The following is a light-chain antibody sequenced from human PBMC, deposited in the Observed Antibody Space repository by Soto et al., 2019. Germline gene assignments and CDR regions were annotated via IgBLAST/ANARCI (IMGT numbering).Light chain of an antibody. CDR3: QQYNGYRWT. CDR1: QSISSW. CDR2: KAS. J-gene: IGKJ1*01. Sequence: DIQMTQSPSIVSASVGDRVTITCRSSQSISSWLAWYQQKPGKAPKILIYKASSLESGVPSRFSGSGSGTKFTLTISSLQPDDFATYYCQQYNGYRWTFGQGTKVDIK. V-gene: IGKV1-5*03.